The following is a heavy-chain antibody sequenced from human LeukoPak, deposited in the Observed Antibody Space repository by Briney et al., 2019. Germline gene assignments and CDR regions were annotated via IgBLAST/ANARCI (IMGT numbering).Heavy chain of an antibody. J-gene: IGHJ4*02. CDR1: GYTFTSYD. CDR3: ARVKYSSGWYRYDY. V-gene: IGHV1-8*01. D-gene: IGHD6-19*01. CDR2: MNPNSGNT. Sequence: ASVKVSCKASGYTFTSYDINWVRQATGQGREWMGWMNPNSGNTGYAQKFRGRVTMTRNTSISTAYMELSSLRSEDTAVYYCARVKYSSGWYRYDYWGQGTLVTVSS.